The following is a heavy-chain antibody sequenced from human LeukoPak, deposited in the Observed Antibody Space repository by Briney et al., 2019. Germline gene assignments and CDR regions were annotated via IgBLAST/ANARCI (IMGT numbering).Heavy chain of an antibody. CDR1: GFTFSRYE. J-gene: IGHJ4*02. V-gene: IGHV3-48*03. CDR3: ARDRYGDENY. D-gene: IGHD4-17*01. CDR2: ISSSGSTI. Sequence: GGSLRLSCAVYGFTFSRYEMNWVRQAPGKGLEWVSYISSSGSTIYYADSVKGRFTISRDNAKKSLYLQMNSLRAEDTAVYYCARDRYGDENYWGQGTLVTVSS.